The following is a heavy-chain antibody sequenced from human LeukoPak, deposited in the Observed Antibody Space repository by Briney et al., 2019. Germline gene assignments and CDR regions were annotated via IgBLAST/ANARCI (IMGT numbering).Heavy chain of an antibody. CDR3: VAGGQWLARDY. CDR1: GGTISSYY. J-gene: IGHJ4*02. Sequence: PSETLSLTCTVSGGTISSYYWSWIRQPAGKGLEWIGRIYTSGSTKYNPSLKSRVTMSVATSKNQFSPKLSSVPAADTAVYYCVAGGQWLARDYWGQGTLVTVSS. V-gene: IGHV4-4*07. CDR2: IYTSGST. D-gene: IGHD6-19*01.